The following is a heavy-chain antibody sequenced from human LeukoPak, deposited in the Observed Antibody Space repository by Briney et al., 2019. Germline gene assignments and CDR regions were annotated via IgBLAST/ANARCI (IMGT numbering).Heavy chain of an antibody. D-gene: IGHD6-13*01. V-gene: IGHV3-74*01. CDR3: ARSVGYSSSFEIYYFDY. J-gene: IGHJ4*02. CDR1: GLTFRNYW. CDR2: ITSDGSDT. Sequence: GGSLRLSCVASGLTFRNYWMHWVRQAPGKGLMWLSRITSDGSDTIYADSGKGRFTISRDNAKNSLYLQMNSLRAEDTAVYYCARSVGYSSSFEIYYFDYWGQGTLVTVSS.